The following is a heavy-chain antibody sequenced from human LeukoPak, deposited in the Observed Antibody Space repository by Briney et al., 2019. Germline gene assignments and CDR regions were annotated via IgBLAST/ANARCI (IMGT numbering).Heavy chain of an antibody. Sequence: GGSLRLSCAASGFTFSSYGMSWVRQAPGKGLEWVSAISGSGGSTYYADSVKGRSTISRDNSKNTLYLQMNSLRAEDTAVYYCARGSRGYSGYDYDSWGQGTLVNVSS. CDR1: GFTFSSYG. CDR3: ARGSRGYSGYDYDS. V-gene: IGHV3-23*01. D-gene: IGHD5-12*01. CDR2: ISGSGGST. J-gene: IGHJ4*02.